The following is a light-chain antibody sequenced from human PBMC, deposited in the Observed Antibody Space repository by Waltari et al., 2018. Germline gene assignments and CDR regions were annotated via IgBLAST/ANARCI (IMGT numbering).Light chain of an antibody. J-gene: IGLJ3*02. CDR1: SSDVGGFDH. Sequence: QSALTQPASVSGSPGQSITIPCTGTSSDVGGFDHVSWYQHHPGKAPKVIIYDVSKRPSGVSNRFSGSKSGNTASLIISGLQADDEADYYCVSYTTISTWVFGGGTKLTVL. V-gene: IGLV2-14*03. CDR3: VSYTTISTWV. CDR2: DVS.